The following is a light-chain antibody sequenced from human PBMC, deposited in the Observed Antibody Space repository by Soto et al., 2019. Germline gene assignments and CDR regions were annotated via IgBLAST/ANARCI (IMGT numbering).Light chain of an antibody. J-gene: IGLJ2*01. CDR1: SSNIGAGYD. CDR2: ANS. Sequence: QSVLTQPPSGSGAPGQRVTISCTGSSSNIGAGYDVHWYQQLPGTAPKLLIYANSNRPSGVPDRFSGSKSGTSASLAITGFQAEDEADYYCQSYDSSLSGVVFGGGTKVTVL. CDR3: QSYDSSLSGVV. V-gene: IGLV1-40*01.